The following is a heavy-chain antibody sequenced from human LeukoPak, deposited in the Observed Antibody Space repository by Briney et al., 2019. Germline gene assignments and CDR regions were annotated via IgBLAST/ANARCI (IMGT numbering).Heavy chain of an antibody. Sequence: GASVKVSCKASGGTFSSYAISWVRQAPGQGLEWMGRIIPILGIANYAQKFQGRVTITADKSTSTAYMELRSLRSDDTAVYYCARVGPHYGGNSGDYCYYYMDVWGKGTTVTVSS. J-gene: IGHJ6*03. CDR3: ARVGPHYGGNSGDYCYYYMDV. CDR2: IIPILGIA. V-gene: IGHV1-69*04. D-gene: IGHD4-23*01. CDR1: GGTFSSYA.